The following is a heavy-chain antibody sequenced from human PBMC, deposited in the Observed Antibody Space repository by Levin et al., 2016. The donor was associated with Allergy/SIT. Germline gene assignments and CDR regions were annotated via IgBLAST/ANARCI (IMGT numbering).Heavy chain of an antibody. J-gene: IGHJ3*01. CDR2: ITSSTRYI. CDR3: ARSDPAWGSLEEALDL. Sequence: GGSLRLSCVGSGFSLSHHSMNWVRQTPGKGLEWVSSITSSTRYIFYADSVQGRFTISRNSANNSLFLQMDSLRVDDSGVYYCARSDPAWGSLEEALDLWGQGDSGHRLF. V-gene: IGHV3-21*01. D-gene: IGHD1-1*01. CDR1: GFSLSHHS.